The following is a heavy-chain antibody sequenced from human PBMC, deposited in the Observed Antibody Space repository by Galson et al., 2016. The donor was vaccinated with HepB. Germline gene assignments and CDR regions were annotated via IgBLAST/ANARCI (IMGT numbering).Heavy chain of an antibody. CDR2: IYPGDSDT. CDR3: ARRLRPMVRGEDYFDY. CDR1: GYSFNIYW. V-gene: IGHV5-51*01. D-gene: IGHD3-10*01. Sequence: QSGAEVKKPGESLKISCKAPGYSFNIYWIGWVRQMPGKGLEWMGIIYPGDSDTRYSPSFQGQVTISADKSINTAYLQWSSLKASDTAMYYCARRLRPMVRGEDYFDYWGQGTLVTASS. J-gene: IGHJ4*02.